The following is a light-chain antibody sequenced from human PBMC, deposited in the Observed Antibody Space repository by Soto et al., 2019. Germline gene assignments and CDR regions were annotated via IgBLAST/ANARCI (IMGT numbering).Light chain of an antibody. V-gene: IGKV1-5*03. CDR3: QQYKTYSRT. J-gene: IGKJ1*01. CDR2: EGY. Sequence: DIQMTQSPSTLSASVGDRITITCRASQSINTWLAWYQQKPGEAPKLLIYEGYTLERAVPSRFSGSGSGTEFTLTISRLQPDDFATFYCQQYKTYSRTFGQGTKVEVK. CDR1: QSINTW.